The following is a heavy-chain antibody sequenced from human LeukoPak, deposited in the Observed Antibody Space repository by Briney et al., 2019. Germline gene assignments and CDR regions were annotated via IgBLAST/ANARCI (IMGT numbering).Heavy chain of an antibody. Sequence: SETLSLTCAVYGGSFSGYYWSWNRQPPGKGLEWIGEINHIGSINYNPSLKSRVDILVETSKNQFSLKLSSVTAADTAVYYCARSRKYYYDSSGYTPGYYYGMDVWGQGTTVTVSS. CDR3: ARSRKYYYDSSGYTPGYYYGMDV. CDR2: INHIGSI. V-gene: IGHV4-34*01. CDR1: GGSFSGYY. J-gene: IGHJ6*02. D-gene: IGHD3-22*01.